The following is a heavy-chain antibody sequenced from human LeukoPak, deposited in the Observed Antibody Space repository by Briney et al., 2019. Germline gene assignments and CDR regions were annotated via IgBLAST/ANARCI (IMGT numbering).Heavy chain of an antibody. D-gene: IGHD2-21*02. J-gene: IGHJ3*02. CDR3: ARVGDLDAFDI. CDR1: GFTFSSYA. V-gene: IGHV3-30*04. CDR2: ISDDGSNK. Sequence: GRSLRLSCAASGFTFSSYAMHWVRQAPGKGLEWVAVISDDGSNKYYADSVKGRFTISRDNSKNTLYLQMNSLRPEDTAVYYCARVGDLDAFDIWGQGTMVTVSS.